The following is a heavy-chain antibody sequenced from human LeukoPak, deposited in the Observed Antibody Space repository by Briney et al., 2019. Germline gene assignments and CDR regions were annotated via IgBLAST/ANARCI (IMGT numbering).Heavy chain of an antibody. V-gene: IGHV4-59*08. J-gene: IGHJ4*02. Sequence: PSETLSLTCTVSNASISGYFWSWIRQPPGKGLEWIGYIYYSGSTNYNPSLKSRGTISVDTSTNQFSLELSSVTAADTAVYYCARHSEGSGWSRADFDYWGQGTLVTVSS. CDR2: IYYSGST. D-gene: IGHD6-19*01. CDR3: ARHSEGSGWSRADFDY. CDR1: NASISGYF.